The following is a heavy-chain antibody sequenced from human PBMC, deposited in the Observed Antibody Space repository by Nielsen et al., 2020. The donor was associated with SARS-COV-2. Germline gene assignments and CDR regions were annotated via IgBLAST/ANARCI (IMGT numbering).Heavy chain of an antibody. Sequence: GESLKISCKGSGYSFTSYWIGWVRQMPGKGLEWMGRIDPSDSYTNYSPSFQGHVTISADKSISTAYLQWSSLKASDTAMYYCARLSISEWLARPYYYYGMDVWGQGTTVTVSS. CDR2: IDPSDSYT. CDR3: ARLSISEWLARPYYYYGMDV. D-gene: IGHD6-19*01. J-gene: IGHJ6*02. CDR1: GYSFTSYW. V-gene: IGHV5-10-1*01.